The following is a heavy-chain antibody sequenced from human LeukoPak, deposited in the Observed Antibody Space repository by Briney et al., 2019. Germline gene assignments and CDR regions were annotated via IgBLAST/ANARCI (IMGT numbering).Heavy chain of an antibody. CDR3: VRAPATNEWRCMDY. D-gene: IGHD2-8*02. CDR1: GFTFSNYW. Sequence: GGSLILSCAASGFTFSNYWMGWVRQAPGKGLEWVANIKQDGNEKRYVDPVKGRFTISRDNAKNSLYLQMNSLRAEDTGVYYCVRAPATNEWRCMDYWGQGTLVTVSS. CDR2: IKQDGNEK. J-gene: IGHJ4*02. V-gene: IGHV3-7*01.